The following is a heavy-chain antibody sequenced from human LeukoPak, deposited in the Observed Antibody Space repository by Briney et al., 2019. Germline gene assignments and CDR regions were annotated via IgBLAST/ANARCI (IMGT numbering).Heavy chain of an antibody. CDR1: GFTFSNYA. CDR3: ARPISGSSGVSDY. J-gene: IGHJ4*02. D-gene: IGHD3-22*01. Sequence: HPGGSLRLSCVASGFTFSNYAMTWVRQAPGKGLEWVSSISGSGGSTYYADSVKGRFTISRDNSRNTLYLQMNSPRAEDTAVYYCARPISGSSGVSDYWGQGTLVTVSS. V-gene: IGHV3-23*01. CDR2: ISGSGGST.